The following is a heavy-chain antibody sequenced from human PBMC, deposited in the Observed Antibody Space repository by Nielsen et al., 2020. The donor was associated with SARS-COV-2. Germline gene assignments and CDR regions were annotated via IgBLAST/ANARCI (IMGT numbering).Heavy chain of an antibody. CDR3: ASGIAAAGTGWFDP. D-gene: IGHD6-13*01. CDR1: GDTFSSHA. V-gene: IGHV7-4-1*02. Sequence: ASVKVSCKASGDTFSSHAISWVRQAPGQGLEWMGWINTNTGNPTYAQGFTGRFVFSLDTSVSTAYLQISSLKAEDTAVYYCASGIAAAGTGWFDPWGQGTLVTVSS. CDR2: INTNTGNP. J-gene: IGHJ5*02.